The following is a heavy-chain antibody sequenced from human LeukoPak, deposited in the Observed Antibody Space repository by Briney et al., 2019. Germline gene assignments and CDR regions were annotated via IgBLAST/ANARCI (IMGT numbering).Heavy chain of an antibody. CDR3: ARVSRLYGMDV. V-gene: IGHV4-39*01. D-gene: IGHD6-25*01. J-gene: IGHJ6*02. Sequence: SETLSLTCTVSGGSISSSSYYWGWIRQPPGKGLEWIGSIYYSGSTYYNPSLKSRVTISVDTSKNQFSLKLSSVTAADTAVYYCARVSRLYGMDVWGQGTTVTVSS. CDR1: GGSISSSSYY. CDR2: IYYSGST.